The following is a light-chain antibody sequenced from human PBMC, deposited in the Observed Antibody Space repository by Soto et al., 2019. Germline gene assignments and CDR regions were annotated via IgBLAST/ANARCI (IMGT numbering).Light chain of an antibody. J-gene: IGLJ2*01. CDR1: SYYIGPYNY. Sequence: QSVLTQPRSVSGTPGQSVAISCTGISYYIGPYNYVSWYQQHPGKAPKLIIYDVDKRPSGVPYRFSGAKSGDTASLTISGLQPDDESDYYCGSYADTYWELGGGTKLTVL. V-gene: IGLV2-11*01. CDR3: GSYADTYWE. CDR2: DVD.